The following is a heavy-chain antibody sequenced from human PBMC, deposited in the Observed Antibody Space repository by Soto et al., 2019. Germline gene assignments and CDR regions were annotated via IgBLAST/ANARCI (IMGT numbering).Heavy chain of an antibody. CDR1: GFTFGSYA. V-gene: IGHV3-23*01. CDR3: AKDPDSNYVGNWFDP. J-gene: IGHJ5*02. D-gene: IGHD4-4*01. CDR2: ISGSGGST. Sequence: GGSLRLSCAASGFTFGSYAMSWVRQAPGKGLEWVSAISGSGGSTYYADSVKGRFTISRDNSKNTLYLQMNSLRAEDTAVYYCAKDPDSNYVGNWFDPWGQGTLVTVSS.